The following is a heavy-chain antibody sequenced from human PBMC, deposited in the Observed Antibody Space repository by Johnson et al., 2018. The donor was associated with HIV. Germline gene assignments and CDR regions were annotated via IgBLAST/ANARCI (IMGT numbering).Heavy chain of an antibody. CDR2: ISYDGSNK. D-gene: IGHD1-26*01. CDR3: TTAPFPLEWEVGVDSFDI. J-gene: IGHJ3*02. Sequence: VQLVESGGGVVQPGGSLRLSCAASGFTFSSYDMHWVRQAPGKGLEWVAVISYDGSNKYYADSVKGRFTISRDNSKNTLYLQMNSLKTEDTAVYYCTTAPFPLEWEVGVDSFDIWGRGTMVTVSS. V-gene: IGHV3-30*03. CDR1: GFTFSSYD.